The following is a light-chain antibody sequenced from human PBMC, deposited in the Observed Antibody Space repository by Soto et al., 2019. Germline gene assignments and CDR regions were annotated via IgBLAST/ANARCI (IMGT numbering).Light chain of an antibody. V-gene: IGKV1-5*01. CDR2: DAS. J-gene: IGKJ2*01. CDR3: QQYDGYSMLT. Sequence: DVQMTQSPSTLSASVGDRVTITCRASQSISKWLAWYQQKPGKAPKLLIYDASSLESGVPSRFSGSGSGTEFTLTISSLQPDDFATYHGQQYDGYSMLTFGQGTILDIK. CDR1: QSISKW.